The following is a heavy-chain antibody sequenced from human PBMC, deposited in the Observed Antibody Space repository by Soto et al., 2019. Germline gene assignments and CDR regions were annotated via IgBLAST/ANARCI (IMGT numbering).Heavy chain of an antibody. CDR2: IIPILGIA. V-gene: IGHV1-69*04. CDR3: ARDLGYCSSTSCYPGHDAFDI. CDR1: GGTFSSYT. J-gene: IGHJ3*02. Sequence: GASVKVSCKASGGTFSSYTISWVRQAPGQGLERKGRIIPILGIANYAQKFQGRVTITADKSTSTAYMELSSLRSEDTAVYYCARDLGYCSSTSCYPGHDAFDIWGQGTMVTVS. D-gene: IGHD2-2*01.